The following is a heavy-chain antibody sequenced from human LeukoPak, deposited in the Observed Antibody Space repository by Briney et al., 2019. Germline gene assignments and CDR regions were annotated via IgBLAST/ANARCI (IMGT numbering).Heavy chain of an antibody. Sequence: GGSLRLSCAASGFTFSDYYMSWIRQAPGKGLEWVSYISSSGSTIYYADSVKGRFTISRDNAKNSLYLQMNSLRAEDTAVSYCARGSRFGELHTFDYWGQGALGTVSS. CDR3: ARGSRFGELHTFDY. CDR1: GFTFSDYY. CDR2: ISSSGSTI. D-gene: IGHD3-10*01. J-gene: IGHJ4*02. V-gene: IGHV3-11*01.